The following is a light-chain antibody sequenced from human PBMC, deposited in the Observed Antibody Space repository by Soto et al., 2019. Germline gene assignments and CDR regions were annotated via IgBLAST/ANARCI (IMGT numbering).Light chain of an antibody. CDR1: QSFSSDY. V-gene: IGKV3-20*01. CDR2: GAS. Sequence: EIVLTQSPGTLSLSPGERATLSCRASQSFSSDYLAWYQQKPGQAPMLLIYGASNRATGIPDRFSGSGSGTDFTLTISRLEPEDFAVYYCQQYSSSPKLTFGGGTKVDIK. J-gene: IGKJ4*01. CDR3: QQYSSSPKLT.